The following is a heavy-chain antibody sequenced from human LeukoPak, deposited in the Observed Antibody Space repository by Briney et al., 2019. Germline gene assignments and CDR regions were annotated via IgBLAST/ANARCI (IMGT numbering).Heavy chain of an antibody. V-gene: IGHV1-18*04. D-gene: IGHD3-10*01. J-gene: IGHJ4*02. CDR1: GYTFTSYG. Sequence: GASVKVSCKASGYTFTSYGISWVRQAPGQGLEWMGSISAYNGNTNYAQKLQGRVTMTTDTSTSTAYMELRSLRADDTAVYYCASMVRGVIMYDFDYWGQGTLVTV. CDR2: ISAYNGNT. CDR3: ASMVRGVIMYDFDY.